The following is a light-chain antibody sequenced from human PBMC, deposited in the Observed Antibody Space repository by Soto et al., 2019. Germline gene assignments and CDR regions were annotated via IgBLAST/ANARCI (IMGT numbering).Light chain of an antibody. Sequence: EIMTTQSPATLSLSPCERFTLSCRAAQNIRSYLAWYQQKPGQAPRLLIYDASNRATGIPARFSGSGSGTDFTLTISSLEPEDFAVYYCQQRSNWITFGQGTRLEIK. CDR3: QQRSNWIT. CDR2: DAS. V-gene: IGKV3-11*01. J-gene: IGKJ5*01. CDR1: QNIRSY.